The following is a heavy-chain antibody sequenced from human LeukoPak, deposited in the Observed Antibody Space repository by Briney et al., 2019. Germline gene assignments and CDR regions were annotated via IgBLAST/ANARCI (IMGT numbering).Heavy chain of an antibody. D-gene: IGHD3-10*01. V-gene: IGHV3-48*03. CDR3: AREVSILRGTKGFDY. CDR2: IGHRGRTI. J-gene: IGHJ4*02. CDR1: GFSFSGHE. Sequence: QPGGSLRLSCAASGFSFSGHEMNWVRQAPGKGLEWVSYIGHRGRTIYYADSVKGRFTISRDNAKNSLYLQMNSLRAEDTAVYYCAREVSILRGTKGFDYWGQGTLVTVSS.